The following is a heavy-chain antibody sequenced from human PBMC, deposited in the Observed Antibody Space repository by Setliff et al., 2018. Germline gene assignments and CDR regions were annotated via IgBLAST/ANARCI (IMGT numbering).Heavy chain of an antibody. CDR1: SGSISSYY. J-gene: IGHJ4*02. D-gene: IGHD2-15*01. V-gene: IGHV4-4*07. CDR2: IYASGST. Sequence: SETLSLTCTVSSGSISSYYWNWIRQPAGKGLEWIGRIYASGSTNYNPSLKSRVTMSVDTSKNQFSLKLSSVTAADTAVYYCARDGVAYCSGGSCYLFLDYWGPGTLVTVSS. CDR3: ARDGVAYCSGGSCYLFLDY.